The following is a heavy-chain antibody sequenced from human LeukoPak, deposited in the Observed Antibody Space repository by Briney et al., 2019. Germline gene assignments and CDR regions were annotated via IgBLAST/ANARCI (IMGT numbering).Heavy chain of an antibody. CDR2: FDPEDGET. Sequence: ASVKVSCKVSGYTLTDLSMHWVRQAPGKGLEWMGGFDPEDGETIYAQKFQGRVTMTEDTSTDTAYMELSSLRSEDTAVYYCATVGCSGGSCYSVDYYGMDVWGKGTTVTVSS. D-gene: IGHD2-15*01. CDR3: ATVGCSGGSCYSVDYYGMDV. J-gene: IGHJ6*04. CDR1: GYTLTDLS. V-gene: IGHV1-24*01.